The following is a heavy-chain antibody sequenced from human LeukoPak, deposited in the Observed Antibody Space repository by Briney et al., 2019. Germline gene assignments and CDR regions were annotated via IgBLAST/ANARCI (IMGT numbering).Heavy chain of an antibody. Sequence: SVKVSCKASGGTFSSYAISWVRQAPGQGLEWMGGIIPIFGTANYAQKFQGRVTITADKSTSTAYMELSSLRSEDTAVYYCASFAYYYDSSGYELWGQGTLVTVSS. CDR3: ASFAYYYDSSGYEL. J-gene: IGHJ4*02. V-gene: IGHV1-69*06. CDR1: GGTFSSYA. CDR2: IIPIFGTA. D-gene: IGHD3-22*01.